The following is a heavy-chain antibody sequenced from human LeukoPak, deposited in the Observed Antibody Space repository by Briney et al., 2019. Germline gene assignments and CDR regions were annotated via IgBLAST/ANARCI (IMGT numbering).Heavy chain of an antibody. J-gene: IGHJ4*02. V-gene: IGHV4-39*02. D-gene: IGHD3-10*01. Sequence: SETLSLTCTVSGGSISSSNSYWGWIRQPPGKGLEWIGSIYYSGSTYYNPSLKSRVAISVDTSKNQFSLKLSSVTAADTAVYYCAREEEGDYYGSGSYSDYWGQGTLVTVSS. CDR3: AREEEGDYYGSGSYSDY. CDR2: IYYSGST. CDR1: GGSISSSNSY.